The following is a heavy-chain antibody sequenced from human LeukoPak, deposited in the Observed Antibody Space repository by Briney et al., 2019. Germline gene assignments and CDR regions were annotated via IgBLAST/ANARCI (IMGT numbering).Heavy chain of an antibody. J-gene: IGHJ4*02. V-gene: IGHV3-48*02. D-gene: IGHD3-22*01. CDR3: ARDSLSYYYDSSGYPFDY. CDR2: ISSSSSTI. CDR1: GFTFSSYR. Sequence: GGSLRLSCAASGFTFSSYRMNWVRQAPGKGLEWVSYISSSSSTIYYADSVKGRFTISRDNAKNSLYLQMNSLRDEDTAVYYCARDSLSYYYDSSGYPFDYWGQGTLVTVSS.